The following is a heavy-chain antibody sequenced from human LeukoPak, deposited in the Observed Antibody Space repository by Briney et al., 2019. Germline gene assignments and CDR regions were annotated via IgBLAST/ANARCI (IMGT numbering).Heavy chain of an antibody. J-gene: IGHJ4*02. Sequence: PSETLSLTCTVSDGSISSGGYYWSWIRQHPGKGLEWIGYIYYSGSTYYNPSLKSRVTISVDTSKNQFSLKLSSVTAADTAVYYCATRITYSNYVDFDYWGQGTLVTVSS. D-gene: IGHD4-11*01. CDR1: DGSISSGGYY. CDR3: ATRITYSNYVDFDY. CDR2: IYYSGST. V-gene: IGHV4-31*03.